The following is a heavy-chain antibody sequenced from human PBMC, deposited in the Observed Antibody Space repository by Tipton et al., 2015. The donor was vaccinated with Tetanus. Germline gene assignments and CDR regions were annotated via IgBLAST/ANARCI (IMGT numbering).Heavy chain of an antibody. CDR2: SWYDGTDK. J-gene: IGHJ4*02. D-gene: IGHD2-15*01. CDR1: GFIFSSYG. V-gene: IGHV3-33*01. Sequence: SLRLSCAASGFIFSSYGIHWVRQAPGKGLEWVAVSWYDGTDKYYADSVKGRFTISGDNSKNTLYLQMNSLRAEDTAVYYCAREADCSGGSCFSGDFDNWGQGTQVTVSS. CDR3: AREADCSGGSCFSGDFDN.